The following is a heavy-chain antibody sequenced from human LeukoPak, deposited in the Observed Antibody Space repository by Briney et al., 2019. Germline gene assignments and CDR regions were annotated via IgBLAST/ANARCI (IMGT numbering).Heavy chain of an antibody. Sequence: SETLSLTCTVSGGFISTYYWSWIRQPPGKGLEWIGYVDYSGSTNYNPSLKSRVTMSVDTSKNHFSLKLSSVTAADTAVYYCARTVSTGTLDYWGQGTLVTVSS. CDR1: GGFISTYY. CDR2: VDYSGST. CDR3: ARTVSTGTLDY. D-gene: IGHD1-7*01. J-gene: IGHJ4*02. V-gene: IGHV4-59*01.